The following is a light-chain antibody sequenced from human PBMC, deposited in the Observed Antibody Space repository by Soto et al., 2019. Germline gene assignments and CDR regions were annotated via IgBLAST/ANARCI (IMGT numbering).Light chain of an antibody. CDR3: CSYAGSSTSCV. J-gene: IGLJ1*01. V-gene: IGLV2-11*01. CDR1: SSDVGAYNY. CDR2: DVT. Sequence: QSVLTQPRSVSGSPGQSVTISCTGTSSDVGAYNYVSWNRQHPGKAPKLIIYDVTKRPSGVPARFSGSKSGNTASLTISWLQSDDEADYFCCSYAGSSTSCVFGGGTKVTVL.